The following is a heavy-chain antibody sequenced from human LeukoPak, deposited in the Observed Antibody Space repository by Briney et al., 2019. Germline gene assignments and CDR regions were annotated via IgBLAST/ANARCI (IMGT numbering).Heavy chain of an antibody. CDR3: ASTYCGGDCYFLRSWLRPLNFDY. Sequence: SETLSLTCTVSGGSISSSSYYWGWIRQPPGKGLEWIGSIYYSGSTYYNPSLKSRVTISVDTSKNQFSLKLSSVTAADTAVYYCASTYCGGDCYFLRSWLRPLNFDYWGQGTLVTVSS. V-gene: IGHV4-39*01. CDR1: GGSISSSSYY. J-gene: IGHJ4*02. D-gene: IGHD2-21*01. CDR2: IYYSGST.